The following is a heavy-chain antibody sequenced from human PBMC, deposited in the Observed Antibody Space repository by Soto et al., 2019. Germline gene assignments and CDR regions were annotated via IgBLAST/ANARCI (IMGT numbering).Heavy chain of an antibody. CDR3: AHRLGSFWPQDWFDP. Sequence: QITLKESGPTLVKPTQTLTLTCTFSGFSLSTSGVGVGWIRQPPGKALEWLALIYWDDDKRYSPSLKSRLTITKDTSKNQVVLTMTNMDPVDTATYYCAHRLGSFWPQDWFDPWGQGTLVTVSS. V-gene: IGHV2-5*02. CDR2: IYWDDDK. J-gene: IGHJ5*02. D-gene: IGHD3-3*01. CDR1: GFSLSTSGVG.